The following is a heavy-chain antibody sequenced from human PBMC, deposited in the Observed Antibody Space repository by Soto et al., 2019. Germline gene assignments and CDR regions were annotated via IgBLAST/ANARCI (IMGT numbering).Heavy chain of an antibody. V-gene: IGHV5-51*01. D-gene: IGHD3-16*02. CDR2: IYPGDSDA. Sequence: GESLKISCKGSGYIFTTYWIAWVRQMPGKGLEWMGIIYPGDSDARYSPSFQGQVTISADKSISTAYLQWSSLKASDTAMYYCARPLSGSYRLDYYGMDVWGQGTTVPVSS. J-gene: IGHJ6*02. CDR3: ARPLSGSYRLDYYGMDV. CDR1: GYIFTTYW.